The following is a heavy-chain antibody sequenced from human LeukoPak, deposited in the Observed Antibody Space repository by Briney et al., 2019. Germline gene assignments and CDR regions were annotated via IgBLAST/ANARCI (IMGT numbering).Heavy chain of an antibody. D-gene: IGHD5-18*01. CDR3: AKETTATGPDYFDY. V-gene: IGHV3-23*01. CDR1: GFTFSSYA. CDR2: ITGSGGST. J-gene: IGHJ4*02. Sequence: PGGSLRLSCAVSGFTFSSYAMSWVCQAPGKRLEWVSAITGSGGSTYSADSVKGRFTISRDNSKNTLYLQMNSLRAEDEAVYYCAKETTATGPDYFDYWGPGTLVTVSS.